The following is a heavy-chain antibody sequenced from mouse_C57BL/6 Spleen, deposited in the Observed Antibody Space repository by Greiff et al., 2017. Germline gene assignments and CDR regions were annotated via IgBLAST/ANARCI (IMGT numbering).Heavy chain of an antibody. CDR3: ARLTAYWYFDV. Sequence: QVQLQQPGAELVMPGASVKLSCKASGYTFTSYWMHWVKQRPGQGLEWIGEIDPSDSYTNYNQKFKGKSTLTVDKSSSTAYMQLSSLTSEDSAVYYCARLTAYWYFDVWGTVTTVTVSS. D-gene: IGHD2-13*01. J-gene: IGHJ1*03. CDR2: IDPSDSYT. V-gene: IGHV1-69*01. CDR1: GYTFTSYW.